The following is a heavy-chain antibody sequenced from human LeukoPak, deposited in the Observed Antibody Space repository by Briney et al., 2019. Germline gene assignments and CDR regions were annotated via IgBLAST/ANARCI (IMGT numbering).Heavy chain of an antibody. D-gene: IGHD5-24*01. CDR3: AGSRDGYNGYYYYGMDV. V-gene: IGHV4-59*08. J-gene: IGHJ6*02. Sequence: PSETLSLTCTVSGGSISSYYWSWIRQPPGKGLEWVGYIYYSGSTNYNPSLMSRVSILVGTSKNHFPLKLSAVTAANTAVYHCAGSRDGYNGYYYYGMDVWGQGTTVTVSS. CDR2: IYYSGST. CDR1: GGSISSYY.